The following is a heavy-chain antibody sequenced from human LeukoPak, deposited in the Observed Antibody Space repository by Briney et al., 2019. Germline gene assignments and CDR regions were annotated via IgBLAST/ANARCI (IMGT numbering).Heavy chain of an antibody. CDR1: GFTFSSYA. D-gene: IGHD5-18*01. CDR3: ASSPSYGRRFDY. CDR2: ISVSGDAT. J-gene: IGHJ4*02. V-gene: IGHV3-23*01. Sequence: PGGSLRLSCAASGFTFSSYAMSWVRQAPGKGLGWVSVISVSGDATFYADSVKGRFTISRDNSKNTLYLQMNSLRAEDTAVYYCASSPSYGRRFDYWGQGTLVTVSS.